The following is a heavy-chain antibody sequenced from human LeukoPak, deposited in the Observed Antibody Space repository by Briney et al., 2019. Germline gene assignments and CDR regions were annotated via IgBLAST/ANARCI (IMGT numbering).Heavy chain of an antibody. V-gene: IGHV3-30*03. Sequence: LSLTCAVSGDSISTNNWWIWVRQAPGKGLEWVAVISYDGSNKYYADSVKGRFTISRDNSKNTLYLQMNSLRAEDTAVYYCARDNDILTGYYGSRAFDIWGQGTMVTVSS. J-gene: IGHJ3*02. CDR2: ISYDGSNK. CDR1: GDSISTNN. D-gene: IGHD3-9*01. CDR3: ARDNDILTGYYGSRAFDI.